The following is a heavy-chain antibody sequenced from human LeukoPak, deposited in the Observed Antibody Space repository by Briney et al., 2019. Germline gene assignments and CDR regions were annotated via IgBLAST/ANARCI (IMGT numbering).Heavy chain of an antibody. CDR3: AKDSYSSSWYNDY. Sequence: GGSLRLSCAPSGFTFSNYAMSWVRQAPGKGLEWVSAISGSGGSTYYADSVKGRFTIPRDNSKNTLYLQMNSLRAEDTALYYCAKDSYSSSWYNDYWGQGTLVTVSS. V-gene: IGHV3-23*01. CDR2: ISGSGGST. J-gene: IGHJ4*02. D-gene: IGHD6-13*01. CDR1: GFTFSNYA.